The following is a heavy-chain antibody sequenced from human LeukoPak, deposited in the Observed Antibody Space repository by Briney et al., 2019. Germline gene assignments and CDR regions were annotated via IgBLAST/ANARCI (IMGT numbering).Heavy chain of an antibody. CDR1: GFSFTNFW. CDR2: IHPEGNEK. Sequence: QPGGSLRLSCAVSGFSFTNFWMSWVRQAPGRGLEWVANIHPEGNEKYHVESEKGRFTTSRDNTKNLLFLQMNGLRVEDTAVYYCARGDAFSGDHWGQGTLVTVSS. J-gene: IGHJ4*02. V-gene: IGHV3-7*04. CDR3: ARGDAFSGDH.